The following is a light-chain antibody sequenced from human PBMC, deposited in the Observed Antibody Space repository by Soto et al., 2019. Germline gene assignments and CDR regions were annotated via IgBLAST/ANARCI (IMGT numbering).Light chain of an antibody. CDR2: RNN. Sequence: QSVLTQRPSASGTPGQRVTISCSGSSSNIGSNYVYWYQQLPGTAPKLLIYRNNQRPSWVPDRFSGSKSGTSASLAISGLRSEDEADYYCAAWDDSLKVFGTGTKVTVL. V-gene: IGLV1-47*01. CDR1: SSNIGSNY. J-gene: IGLJ1*01. CDR3: AAWDDSLKV.